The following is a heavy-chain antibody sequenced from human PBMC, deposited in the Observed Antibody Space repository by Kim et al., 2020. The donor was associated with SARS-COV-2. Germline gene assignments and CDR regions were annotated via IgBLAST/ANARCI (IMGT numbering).Heavy chain of an antibody. CDR2: IKQDGSEK. J-gene: IGHJ4*02. V-gene: IGHV3-7*03. D-gene: IGHD1-1*01. CDR1: GFTFSTYW. Sequence: GGSLRLSCTGSGFTFSTYWMGWVRQAPGKGLEWVAGIKQDGSEKYYVDPVKGRFTISRDNDKNSLYLEMSSLRAEDTAMYYCARDGANGNYNFDYWGRGTLVTVSS. CDR3: ARDGANGNYNFDY.